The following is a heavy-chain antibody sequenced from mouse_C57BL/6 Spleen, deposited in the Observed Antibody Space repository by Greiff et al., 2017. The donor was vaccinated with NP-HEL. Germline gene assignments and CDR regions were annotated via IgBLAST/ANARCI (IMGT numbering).Heavy chain of an antibody. V-gene: IGHV1-50*01. Sequence: QVQLQQPGAELVKPGASVKLSCKASGYTFTSYWMQWVKQRPGQGLEWIGEIDPSDSYTNYNQKFKGKATLTVDTSSSTAYMQLSSLTSEDSAVYYCARGYDLRRRWFAYWGQGTLVTVSA. CDR3: ARGYDLRRRWFAY. D-gene: IGHD2-4*01. J-gene: IGHJ3*01. CDR2: IDPSDSYT. CDR1: GYTFTSYW.